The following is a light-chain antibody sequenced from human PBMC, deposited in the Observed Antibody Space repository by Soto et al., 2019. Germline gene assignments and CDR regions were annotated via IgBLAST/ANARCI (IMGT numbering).Light chain of an antibody. J-gene: IGKJ1*01. CDR3: QQYGTSPRT. V-gene: IGKV3-20*01. Sequence: IVLTQSPGTLSLSPGDRVTFSCRASKSVGTLYLAWYQQKPGQAPRLLISATSTRATGIPDRFSGSASGTDFTLTISRLEPEDFAVYFCQQYGTSPRTFGQGTRV. CDR1: KSVGTLY. CDR2: ATS.